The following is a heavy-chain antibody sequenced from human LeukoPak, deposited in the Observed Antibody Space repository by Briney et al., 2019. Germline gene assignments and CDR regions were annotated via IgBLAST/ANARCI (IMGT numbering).Heavy chain of an antibody. CDR3: TRDFSD. Sequence: GGSLRLSCKSSGFTFGDYAMHWVRRAPGKGLEWVGFISSKAHGGTTEYAASVKGRFTISRDDSKSIAYLQMNSLKTEDTAVYYCTRDFSDWGQGTLVTVSS. J-gene: IGHJ4*02. V-gene: IGHV3-49*04. CDR1: GFTFGDYA. CDR2: ISSKAHGGTT.